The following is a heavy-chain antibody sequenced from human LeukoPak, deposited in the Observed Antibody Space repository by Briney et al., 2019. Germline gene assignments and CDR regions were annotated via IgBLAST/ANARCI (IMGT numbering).Heavy chain of an antibody. D-gene: IGHD4-11*01. Sequence: PGGSLRLSCAASGFTVSSNYMSWVRQAPGKGLEWVSVIYSGGSTYYADSVKGRFTISRDNSKNTLYLQMNSLRAEDTAVYYCARDTATVPTSSTSYYYYCYYMDVWGKGTTVTVS. CDR2: IYSGGST. V-gene: IGHV3-53*01. CDR3: ARDTATVPTSSTSYYYYCYYMDV. J-gene: IGHJ6*03. CDR1: GFTVSSNY.